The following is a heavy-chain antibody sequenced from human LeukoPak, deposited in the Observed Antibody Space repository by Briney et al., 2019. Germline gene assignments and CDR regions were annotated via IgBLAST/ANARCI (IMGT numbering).Heavy chain of an antibody. CDR2: IYYSGST. Sequence: SETLSLTCTVSGGSISSYYWSWIRQPPGKGLEGIGYIYYSGSTNYNPSLKSRVTISVDTSKNQFSLKLSSVTAADTAVYYCARGQPGIAVAGTLTDFDYWGQGTLVTVSS. D-gene: IGHD6-19*01. CDR3: ARGQPGIAVAGTLTDFDY. V-gene: IGHV4-59*01. J-gene: IGHJ4*02. CDR1: GGSISSYY.